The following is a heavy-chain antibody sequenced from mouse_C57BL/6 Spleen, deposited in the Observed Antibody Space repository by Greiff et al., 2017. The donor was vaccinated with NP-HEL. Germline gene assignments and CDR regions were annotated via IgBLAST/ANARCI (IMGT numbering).Heavy chain of an antibody. CDR3: ARERPPYYGNYNYAMDY. Sequence: DVHLVESGGGLVKPGGSLKLSCAASGFTFSSYAMSWVRQTPEKRLEWVATISDGGSYTYYPDNVKGRFTISRDNAKNNLYLQMSHLKSEDTAMYYCARERPPYYGNYNYAMDYWGPGTSVTVSS. J-gene: IGHJ4*01. CDR1: GFTFSSYA. CDR2: ISDGGSYT. D-gene: IGHD2-10*01. V-gene: IGHV5-4*01.